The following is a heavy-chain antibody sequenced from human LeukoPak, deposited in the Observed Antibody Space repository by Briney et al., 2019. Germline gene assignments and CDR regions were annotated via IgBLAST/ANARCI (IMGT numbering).Heavy chain of an antibody. Sequence: GGSLRLSCAASGFTFSSYAMSWVRQAPGKGLEWVSSISGSGGSTYNADSVKGRFTISRDNSKNTLYLQMNSLRAEDTAVYYCAKETYYYDRSGYYYYFDYWGQGTLVTVSS. V-gene: IGHV3-23*01. J-gene: IGHJ4*02. CDR2: ISGSGGST. CDR1: GFTFSSYA. D-gene: IGHD3-22*01. CDR3: AKETYYYDRSGYYYYFDY.